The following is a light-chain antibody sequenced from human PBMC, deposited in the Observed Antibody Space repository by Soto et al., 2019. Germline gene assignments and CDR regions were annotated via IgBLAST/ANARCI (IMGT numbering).Light chain of an antibody. Sequence: QSVLTQPASVSGSPGQSITISCTGTSSDVGSHNLVSWYQQYPGKAPKLIIFEASKRPSGVSNRFSGSKSGSTASLTISGLQAEDEADYYCCSNAASSTYVLGSGTKVTVL. J-gene: IGLJ1*01. V-gene: IGLV2-23*01. CDR3: CSNAASSTYV. CDR2: EAS. CDR1: SSDVGSHNL.